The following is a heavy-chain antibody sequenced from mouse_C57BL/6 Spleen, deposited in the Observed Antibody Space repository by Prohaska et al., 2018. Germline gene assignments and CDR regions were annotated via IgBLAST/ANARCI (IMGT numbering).Heavy chain of an antibody. CDR1: GFSFNTYA. D-gene: IGHD4-1*01. CDR3: VTPGTTSLYYAMDY. Sequence: EVQLVESGGGLVQPKGSLKLSCAASGFSFNTYAMNWVRQAPGKVLGGVARIRXXXNNYATYYADSVKNRFTISRGDSESMLYLQMNNLKTEDTAMYYCVTPGTTSLYYAMDYWGQGTSVTVSS. V-gene: IGHV10-1*01. J-gene: IGHJ4*01. CDR2: IRXXXNNYAT.